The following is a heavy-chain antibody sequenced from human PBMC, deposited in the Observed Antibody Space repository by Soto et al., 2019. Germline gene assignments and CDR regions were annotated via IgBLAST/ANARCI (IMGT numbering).Heavy chain of an antibody. Sequence: GGSLRLSCAASGFTFSSYSMNWVRQAPGKGLEWVSSISSSSSYIYYADSVKGRFTISRDNAKNSLYLQMNSLRAEDTAVYYCARGEIGETNWGLSPFDYWGQGTLVTVSS. CDR3: ARGEIGETNWGLSPFDY. D-gene: IGHD7-27*01. J-gene: IGHJ4*02. V-gene: IGHV3-21*01. CDR1: GFTFSSYS. CDR2: ISSSSSYI.